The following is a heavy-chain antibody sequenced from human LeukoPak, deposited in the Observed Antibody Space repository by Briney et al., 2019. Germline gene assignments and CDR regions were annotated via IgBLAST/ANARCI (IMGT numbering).Heavy chain of an antibody. CDR1: GGSIRSSSYF. Sequence: SETLSLTCTVSGGSIRSSSYFWGWIRQPPGKGLEWIGNMYYSGSSYYNPSLKSRVTISVDTSKNQFSLKMSSVPAADTAVFYCARQSGVSSDNYFGMDVWGQGTTATVSS. CDR2: MYYSGSS. CDR3: ARQSGVSSDNYFGMDV. J-gene: IGHJ6*02. V-gene: IGHV4-39*01. D-gene: IGHD1-26*01.